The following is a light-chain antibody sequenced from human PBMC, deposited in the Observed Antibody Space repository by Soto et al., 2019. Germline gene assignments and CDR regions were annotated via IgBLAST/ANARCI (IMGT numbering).Light chain of an antibody. CDR2: DVT. J-gene: IGLJ1*01. CDR3: SSYTSSSSYV. Sequence: QSALTQPASVSGSPGQSITISCTGTSSDVGGYKDVSWYQQHPDKAPKLIIYDVTNRPSGISNRFSGSKSGNTASLTISGLQAEDEADYYCSSYTSSSSYVFGTGTKLTVL. CDR1: SSDVGGYKD. V-gene: IGLV2-14*01.